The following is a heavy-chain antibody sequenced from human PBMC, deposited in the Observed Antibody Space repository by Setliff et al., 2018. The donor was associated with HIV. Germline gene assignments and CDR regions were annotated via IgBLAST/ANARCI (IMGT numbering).Heavy chain of an antibody. CDR3: ARADPSQQQLAYYFDY. D-gene: IGHD6-13*01. CDR1: GDLINNHN. J-gene: IGHJ4*02. Sequence: PSETLSLTCTVSGDLINNHNWNWIRQSPEKGLEWLGNIHYSGTSNYNQSLKRRVTISVDTSKNQFSLKLSSVTAADTAVYYCARADPSQQQLAYYFDYWGQGTLVTVSS. V-gene: IGHV4-59*08. CDR2: IHYSGTS.